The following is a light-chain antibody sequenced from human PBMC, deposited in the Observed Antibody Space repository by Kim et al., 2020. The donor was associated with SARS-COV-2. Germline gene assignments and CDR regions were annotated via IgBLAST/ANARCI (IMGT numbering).Light chain of an antibody. V-gene: IGKV1-9*01. Sequence: IRLTQSPSSLSASVGDRVSITCRASQGFNSIFLAWYQQKAGKAPTLLIYGASTLQSGVPSRFSGSGSGTDFTLTISSLQPEDFATYYCQQFYTYPYTFGQGTKLEIK. CDR1: QGFNSIF. J-gene: IGKJ2*01. CDR2: GAS. CDR3: QQFYTYPYT.